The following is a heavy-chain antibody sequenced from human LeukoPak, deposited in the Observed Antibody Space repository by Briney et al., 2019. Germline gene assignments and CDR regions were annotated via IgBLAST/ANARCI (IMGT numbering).Heavy chain of an antibody. J-gene: IGHJ4*02. CDR2: ISYDGSNK. CDR1: GFTFSSYA. Sequence: PGRSLRLSCAASGFTFSSYAMQWVRQAPGKGLEWVAVISYDGSNKYYADSVKGRFTISRDNSKNTLYLQMNSLRAEDTAVYYCARVSGIWYPFDYWGQGTLVTVSS. CDR3: ARVSGIWYPFDY. V-gene: IGHV3-30-3*01. D-gene: IGHD2-21*01.